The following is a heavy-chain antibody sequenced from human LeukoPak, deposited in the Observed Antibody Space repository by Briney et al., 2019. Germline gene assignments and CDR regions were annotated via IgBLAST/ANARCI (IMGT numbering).Heavy chain of an antibody. CDR2: IYSGGST. J-gene: IGHJ4*02. Sequence: GGSLRLSCAASGFTVSTNYMSWVRQAPGKGLKWVSVIYSGGSTSYAASVKGRFTISRDNSKNTLYLQMNSLRAEDTAVYYCARGGHRQQQLDYWGQGTLVTVSS. V-gene: IGHV3-53*01. CDR3: ARGGHRQQQLDY. D-gene: IGHD6-13*01. CDR1: GFTVSTNY.